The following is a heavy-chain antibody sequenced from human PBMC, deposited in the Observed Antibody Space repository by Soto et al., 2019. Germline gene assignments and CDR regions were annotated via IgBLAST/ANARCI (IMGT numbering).Heavy chain of an antibody. J-gene: IGHJ4*02. D-gene: IGHD3-10*01. CDR3: AGITMVRGL. Sequence: HPGGSLRLSCAASGFTFSSYSMNWVRQAPGKGLEWVSYISSSSSTIYYADSVKGRFTISRDNAKNSLHLQMNSLRAEDTAVYYCAGITMVRGLWGQGTLVTVSS. CDR2: ISSSSSTI. CDR1: GFTFSSYS. V-gene: IGHV3-48*01.